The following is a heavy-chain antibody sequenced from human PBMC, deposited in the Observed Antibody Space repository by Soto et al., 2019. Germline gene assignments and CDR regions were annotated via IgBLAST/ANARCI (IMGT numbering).Heavy chain of an antibody. Sequence: SETLSLTCAVYGGSFSGYYWSWIRQPPGKGLEWIGEINHSGSTNYNPSLKSRVTISVDTSKNQFSLKLSSVTAADTAVYYCASMTMVRGVIFDYGMDVWGQGTTVTVSS. D-gene: IGHD3-10*01. J-gene: IGHJ6*02. CDR2: INHSGST. CDR1: GGSFSGYY. V-gene: IGHV4-34*01. CDR3: ASMTMVRGVIFDYGMDV.